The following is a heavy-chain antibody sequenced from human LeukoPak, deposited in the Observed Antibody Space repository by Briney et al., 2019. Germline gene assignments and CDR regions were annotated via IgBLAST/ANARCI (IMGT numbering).Heavy chain of an antibody. D-gene: IGHD2-21*01. CDR3: AREYCGGDCYDY. J-gene: IGHJ4*02. CDR1: GFTVRSNY. V-gene: IGHV3-53*01. Sequence: GGSLRLSCAASGFTVRSNYMSWVRQAPGKGLEWVSVIYSGGSTYYADSVKGRFTISRDNSKNTLYLQMNSLRAEDTAVYYCAREYCGGDCYDYWGQGTLVTVSS. CDR2: IYSGGST.